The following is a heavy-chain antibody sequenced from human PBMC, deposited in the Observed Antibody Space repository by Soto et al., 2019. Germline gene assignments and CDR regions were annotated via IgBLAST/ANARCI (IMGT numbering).Heavy chain of an antibody. D-gene: IGHD1-1*01. Sequence: QVQLVQSGAEVQRPGASVKVSCRASGYAFGDYDISWVRQAPGQGLEWMEWMNPNSANTGYAQKFQGRVSMTRDMSIRTAYMELSRLRPENPAIYYCARMPTYGTLNCSDPWGKEARVTSPQ. V-gene: IGHV1-8*01. CDR3: ARMPTYGTLNCSDP. CDR2: MNPNSANT. CDR1: GYAFGDYD. J-gene: IGHJ5*02.